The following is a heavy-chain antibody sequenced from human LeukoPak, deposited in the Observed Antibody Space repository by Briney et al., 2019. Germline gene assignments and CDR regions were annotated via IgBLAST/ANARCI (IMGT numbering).Heavy chain of an antibody. CDR2: INPSGGST. J-gene: IGHJ4*02. D-gene: IGHD3-3*01. CDR3: ARALRYYDFWSGYSWVPGY. V-gene: IGHV1-46*01. CDR1: GYTFTSYY. Sequence: RASVKVSCKASGYTFTSYYMHWVRQAPGQGLEWMGIINPSGGSTSYAQKFQGRVTMTRDTSTSTVYMELSSLRSEDTAVYYCARALRYYDFWSGYSWVPGYWGQGTLVTVSS.